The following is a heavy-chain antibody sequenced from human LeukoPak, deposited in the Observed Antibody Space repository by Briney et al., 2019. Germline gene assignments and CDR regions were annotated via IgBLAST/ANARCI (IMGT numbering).Heavy chain of an antibody. CDR2: ISAYNGNT. D-gene: IGHD3-9*01. J-gene: IGHJ6*02. Sequence: GASVTVSCKASGYTFTSYGISWVRQAPGQGLEWMGWISAYNGNTNYAQKLQGRVTMTRDTSTSTVYMELSSLRSEDTAVYYCARDSVLRYFDWLFQGVYYYGMDVWGQGTTVTVSS. CDR1: GYTFTSYG. CDR3: ARDSVLRYFDWLFQGVYYYGMDV. V-gene: IGHV1-18*01.